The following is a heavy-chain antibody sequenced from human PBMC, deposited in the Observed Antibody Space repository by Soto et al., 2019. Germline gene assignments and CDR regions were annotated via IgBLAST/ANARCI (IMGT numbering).Heavy chain of an antibody. CDR1: VGSISISSYY. CDR3: ARAPSPYYDFWSGYYTGMVNWSDP. CDR2: IYYSGIT. D-gene: IGHD3-3*01. V-gene: IGHV4-39*01. Sequence: SETLSLTCTFSVGSISISSYYWGWIRQPRGKGLQWTRSIYYSGITYYNPSLKSRVTISVDTSKNQFSLKLSSVTAADTAVYYCARAPSPYYDFWSGYYTGMVNWSDPWGQGTMVTVSS. J-gene: IGHJ5*02.